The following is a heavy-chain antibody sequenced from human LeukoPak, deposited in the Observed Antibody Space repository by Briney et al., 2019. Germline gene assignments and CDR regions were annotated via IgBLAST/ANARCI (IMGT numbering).Heavy chain of an antibody. CDR2: INPNSGGT. J-gene: IGHJ4*02. CDR3: ARDMVLDCSSTSCYRFFDY. V-gene: IGHV1-2*02. D-gene: IGHD2-2*01. CDR1: GYTFTGYY. Sequence: ASVKVSCKASGYTFTGYYMHWVRQAPGQGLEWMGWINPNSGGTNYAQKLQGRVTMTTDTSTSTAYMELRSLRSDDTAVYYCARDMVLDCSSTSCYRFFDYWGQGTLVTVSS.